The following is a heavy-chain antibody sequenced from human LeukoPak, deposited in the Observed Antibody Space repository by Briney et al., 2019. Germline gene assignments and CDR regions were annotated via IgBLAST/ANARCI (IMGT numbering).Heavy chain of an antibody. D-gene: IGHD3-9*01. CDR1: GYTFTSYG. CDR2: MNPNSGNT. CDR3: AREARDHYDILTGYY. V-gene: IGHV1-8*03. J-gene: IGHJ4*02. Sequence: GASVKVSCKASGYTFTSYGINWVRQATGQGLEWMGWMNPNSGNTGYAQKFQGRVTVTRNTSISTAYMELSSLRSEDTAVYYCAREARDHYDILTGYYWGQGTLVTVSS.